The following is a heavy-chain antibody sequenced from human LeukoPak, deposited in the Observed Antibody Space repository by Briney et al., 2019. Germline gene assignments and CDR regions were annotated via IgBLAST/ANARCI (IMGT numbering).Heavy chain of an antibody. J-gene: IGHJ4*02. CDR1: GFTFSSYW. CDR2: INHNGNVN. CDR3: AREKLYCSSTSCYPQPFDY. V-gene: IGHV3-7*03. D-gene: IGHD2-2*01. Sequence: GGSLRLSCAASGFTFSSYWMNWARQAPGKGLEWVASINHNGNVNYYVDSVKGRFTISRDNAKNSPYLQMSNLRAEDTAVYFCAREKLYCSSTSCYPQPFDYWGQGTLVTVSS.